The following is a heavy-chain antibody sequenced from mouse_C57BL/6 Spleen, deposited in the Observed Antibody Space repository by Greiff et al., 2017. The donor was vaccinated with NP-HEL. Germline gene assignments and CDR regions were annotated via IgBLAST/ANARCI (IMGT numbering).Heavy chain of an antibody. V-gene: IGHV1-20*01. J-gene: IGHJ3*01. D-gene: IGHD2-4*01. CDR2: INPYNGDT. Sequence: VHVKQSGPELVKPGDSVKISCKASGYSFTGYFMNWVMQSHGKSLEWIGRINPYNGDTFYNQKFKGKATLTVDKSSSTAHMELRSLTSEDSAVYYCARDYYDYDVAWFAYWGQGTLVTVSA. CDR3: ARDYYDYDVAWFAY. CDR1: GYSFTGYF.